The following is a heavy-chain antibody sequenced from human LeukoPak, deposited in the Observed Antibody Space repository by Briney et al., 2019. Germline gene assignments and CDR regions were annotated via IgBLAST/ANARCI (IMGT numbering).Heavy chain of an antibody. J-gene: IGHJ4*02. CDR1: GFTFRSYA. CDR2: ISGSGGGT. Sequence: GGSLRLSCVASGFTFRSYAMSWVRQAPGKGLEWVSGISGSGGGTYYADSVKGRFTISRDTSKNTLYLQMNSLRAEDTAVYYCAPLAATTDYWGQGTLVTVSS. V-gene: IGHV3-23*01. CDR3: APLAATTDY. D-gene: IGHD5-12*01.